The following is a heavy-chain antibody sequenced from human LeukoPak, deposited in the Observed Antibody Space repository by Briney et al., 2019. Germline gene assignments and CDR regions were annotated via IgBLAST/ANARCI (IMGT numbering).Heavy chain of an antibody. Sequence: GGSLRLSCAASGFTFSSYGMHWVRQAPGKGLEWVAFIRYDGSNKYYADSVKGRFTISRDNSKNTLYLQMNSLRAEDTAVYYCAKLGKRYCSSTSCYISKYWGQGTLVTVSS. D-gene: IGHD2-2*02. CDR1: GFTFSSYG. CDR3: AKLGKRYCSSTSCYISKY. CDR2: IRYDGSNK. J-gene: IGHJ4*02. V-gene: IGHV3-30*02.